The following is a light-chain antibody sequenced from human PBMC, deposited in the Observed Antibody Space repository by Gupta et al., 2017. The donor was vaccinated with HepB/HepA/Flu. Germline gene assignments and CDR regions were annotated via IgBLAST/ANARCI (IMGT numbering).Light chain of an antibody. J-gene: IGLJ2*01. CDR1: NIGSKS. Sequence: SSVLTQPPSVSVAPGKTARITCGGNNIGSKSVHWYQQKPGQAPVMVIYYNNDRPSGLPERFSGSNSGNTAALTISRVEAGDEADYYCQVGDRTRDHVVFGGGTKLTVL. V-gene: IGLV3-21*04. CDR2: YNN. CDR3: QVGDRTRDHVV.